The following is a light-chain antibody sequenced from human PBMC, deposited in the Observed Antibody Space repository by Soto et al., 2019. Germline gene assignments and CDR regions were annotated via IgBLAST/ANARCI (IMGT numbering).Light chain of an antibody. CDR1: SSDVGGYNY. V-gene: IGLV2-11*01. CDR3: CSYADSSSFRVL. Sequence: QSVLTQPASVSGSPGQSITISCTGTSSDVGGYNYVSWYQQHPGKAPKLMIYDVTKRPSGVPDRFSGSKSANTASLIISGLQAADEAEYYCCCCSYADSSSFRVLFGGGTQLTVL. J-gene: IGLJ7*01. CDR2: DVT.